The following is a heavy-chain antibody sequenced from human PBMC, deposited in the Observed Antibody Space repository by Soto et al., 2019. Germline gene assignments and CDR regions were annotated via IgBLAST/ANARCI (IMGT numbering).Heavy chain of an antibody. V-gene: IGHV3-23*01. J-gene: IGHJ5*01. CDR3: ARARGVDS. CDR2: ISSGGGSP. D-gene: IGHD3-16*01. Sequence: EMQLLESGGGLVQPGEPLSLSGEASESTFTDKPMNWARKAPGKGLEWVSAISSGGGSPYYADSVKGRFTISRNNSKNTLFLQMNSLRAEDTAVYYCARARGVDSWGQGTLVTVSS. CDR1: ESTFTDKP.